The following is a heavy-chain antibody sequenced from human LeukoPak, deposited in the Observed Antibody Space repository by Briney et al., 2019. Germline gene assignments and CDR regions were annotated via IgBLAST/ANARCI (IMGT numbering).Heavy chain of an antibody. D-gene: IGHD1-26*01. CDR1: GYTLTELS. CDR2: FDPEDGET. Sequence: ASVKVSCKVSGYTLTELSMHWVRQAPGKGLEWMGGFDPEDGETIYAQKFQGRVTMTEVTSTDTAYMELSSLRSEDTAVYYCATISGSYSYDAFDIWGQGTMVTVSS. CDR3: ATISGSYSYDAFDI. J-gene: IGHJ3*02. V-gene: IGHV1-24*01.